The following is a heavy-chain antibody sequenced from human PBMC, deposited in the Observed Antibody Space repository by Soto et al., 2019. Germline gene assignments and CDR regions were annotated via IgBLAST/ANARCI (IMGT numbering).Heavy chain of an antibody. Sequence: EVQVLESGGGLVQPGGSLRLSCEGSGFTVSSHAMTWIRQAPGKGPEWVSTVTADGGTYYADSVKGRFAMSRDTSENTLYLQMNSLGAEDTAAYYCAPHVSCSGGSCQYDAFAIRGQGTMVTASS. J-gene: IGHJ3*02. CDR3: APHVSCSGGSCQYDAFAI. CDR2: VTADGGT. CDR1: GFTVSSHA. D-gene: IGHD2-15*01. V-gene: IGHV3-23*01.